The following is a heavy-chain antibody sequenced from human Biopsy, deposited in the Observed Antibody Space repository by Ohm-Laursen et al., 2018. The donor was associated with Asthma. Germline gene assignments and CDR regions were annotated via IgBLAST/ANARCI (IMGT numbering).Heavy chain of an antibody. D-gene: IGHD4-17*01. CDR1: GFTFSSYA. J-gene: IGHJ4*02. Sequence: SLRLSCAASGFTFSSYAMNWVRQAPGKGLEWISYISSSSSTIYYADSVKGRFTISRDNAKNSLYLQMNSLRDEDTAVYYCARPRWGPYGYWGQGTLVTVSS. CDR3: ARPRWGPYGY. CDR2: ISSSSSTI. V-gene: IGHV3-48*02.